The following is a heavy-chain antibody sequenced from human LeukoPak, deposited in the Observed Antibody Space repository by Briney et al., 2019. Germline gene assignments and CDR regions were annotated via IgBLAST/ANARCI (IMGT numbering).Heavy chain of an antibody. CDR2: IRYDGSNK. Sequence: GGSLRLSCAASGFTFSSYGMHWVRQAPGKGLEWVAFIRYDGSNKYYADSVKGRFTISRDNSKNTLYLQMNSLSAEDTAVYYCAKDPLGELERGGNYFDYWGQGTLVPVSS. CDR3: AKDPLGELERGGNYFDY. CDR1: GFTFSSYG. V-gene: IGHV3-30*02. J-gene: IGHJ4*02. D-gene: IGHD1-1*01.